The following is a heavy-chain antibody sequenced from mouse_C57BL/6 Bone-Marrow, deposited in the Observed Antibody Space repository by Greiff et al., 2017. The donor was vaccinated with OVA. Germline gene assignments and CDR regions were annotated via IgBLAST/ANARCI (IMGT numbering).Heavy chain of an antibody. D-gene: IGHD2-12*01. Sequence: EVQLQQPGAELVKPGASVKLSCTASGYNFKDYYMHWVKQRPEQGLEWIGRIDPEDGETKYAPKFKGKATITADNPSNTAYLQLSSLTSEDTAVYCCYYSHWYFDVWGTGTTVTVSS. J-gene: IGHJ1*03. V-gene: IGHV14-2*01. CDR1: GYNFKDYY. CDR2: IDPEDGET. CDR3: YYSHWYFDV.